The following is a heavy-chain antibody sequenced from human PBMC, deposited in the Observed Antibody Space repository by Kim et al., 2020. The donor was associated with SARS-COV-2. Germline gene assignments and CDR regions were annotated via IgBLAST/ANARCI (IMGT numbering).Heavy chain of an antibody. Sequence: GGSLRLSCVASGFTFSSYWMSWVRQAPGKGLEWVANIKQDGSEKYYVDSVKGRFTISRDNAKNSLYLQMNSLRAEDTAVYYCARDGVGVYCDYWVLGTL. CDR1: GFTFSSYW. J-gene: IGHJ4*02. CDR3: ARDGVGVYCDY. CDR2: IKQDGSEK. V-gene: IGHV3-7*01. D-gene: IGHD3-10*01.